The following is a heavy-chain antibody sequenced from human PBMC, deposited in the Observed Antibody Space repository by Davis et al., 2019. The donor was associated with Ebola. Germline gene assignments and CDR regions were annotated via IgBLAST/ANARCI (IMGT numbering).Heavy chain of an antibody. Sequence: SCKASGYTFTGYYMHWVRQAPGKGLEWVAVISYDGSNKYYADSVKGRFTISRDNSKNTLYLQMNSLRAEDTAVYYCAKDPAISITIFGGPRMDVWGQGTTVTVSS. CDR3: AKDPAISITIFGGPRMDV. D-gene: IGHD3-3*01. V-gene: IGHV3-30*18. CDR1: GYTFTGYY. CDR2: ISYDGSNK. J-gene: IGHJ6*02.